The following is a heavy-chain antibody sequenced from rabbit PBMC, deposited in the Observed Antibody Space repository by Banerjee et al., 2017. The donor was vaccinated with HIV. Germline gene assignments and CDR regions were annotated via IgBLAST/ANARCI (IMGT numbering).Heavy chain of an antibody. CDR2: IYAGEDKT. CDR1: GSDFSNYY. Sequence: QVVESGGGLVQPGGSLKLSCKASGSDFSNYYMSWVRQAPGKGLEWIGIIYAGEDKTDYANGVHGRFTISRDNAQNMVYLQLNSLTAADTATYFCARDAGADTYGYANAFNLWGPGTFVTVS. CDR3: ARDAGADTYGYANAFNL. V-gene: IGHV1S7*01. D-gene: IGHD6-1*01. J-gene: IGHJ4*01.